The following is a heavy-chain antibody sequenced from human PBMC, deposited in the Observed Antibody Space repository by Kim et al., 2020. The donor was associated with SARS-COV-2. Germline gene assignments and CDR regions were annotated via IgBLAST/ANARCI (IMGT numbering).Heavy chain of an antibody. V-gene: IGHV3-9*01. D-gene: IGHD6-13*01. CDR3: AKDIRGYYYGMDV. J-gene: IGHJ6*02. Sequence: YADSVKGRFTISRDNAKNSLYLQMNSLRAEDTALYYCAKDIRGYYYGMDVWGQGTTVTVSS.